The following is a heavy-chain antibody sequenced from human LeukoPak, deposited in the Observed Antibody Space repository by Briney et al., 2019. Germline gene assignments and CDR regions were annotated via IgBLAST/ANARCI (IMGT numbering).Heavy chain of an antibody. D-gene: IGHD3-10*02. CDR3: AELGITMIGGV. J-gene: IGHJ6*04. CDR2: ISSSGSTI. V-gene: IGHV3-48*03. CDR1: GFTFSSYE. Sequence: GGSLRLSCAASGFTFSSYEMNWVRKAPGKGLEWVSYISSSGSTIYYADSVKGRFTISRDNAKNSLYLQMNSLRTEDTAVYYCAELGITMIGGVWGKGTTVTISS.